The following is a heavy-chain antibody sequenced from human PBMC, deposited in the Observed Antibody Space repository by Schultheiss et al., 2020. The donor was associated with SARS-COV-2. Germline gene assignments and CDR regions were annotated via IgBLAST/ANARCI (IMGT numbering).Heavy chain of an antibody. CDR2: INPNSGAT. Sequence: ASVKVSCKASGYTFTSYDINWVRQATGQGLEWVGRINPNSGATFYAQKFQGRVTMTRDTSITTAYMELSRLRSDDTAVYYCARVRMTTVTDGAFDIWGQGKMVTV. CDR1: GYTFTSYD. D-gene: IGHD4-17*01. V-gene: IGHV1-2*06. CDR3: ARVRMTTVTDGAFDI. J-gene: IGHJ3*02.